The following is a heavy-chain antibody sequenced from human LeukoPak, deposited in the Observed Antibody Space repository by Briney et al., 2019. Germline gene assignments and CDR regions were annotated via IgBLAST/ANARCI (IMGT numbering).Heavy chain of an antibody. Sequence: ASVTVSFTAPGYTFTSYGISWVRQAPGQGLEWMGWISGYNGNTDYAQKLQGRVTMTTDTSTSTVYMELRSLRSDDTAVYYCARSGSYYYYGMDVWGQGTTVTVSS. CDR3: ARSGSYYYYGMDV. CDR2: ISGYNGNT. D-gene: IGHD6-25*01. V-gene: IGHV1-18*01. CDR1: GYTFTSYG. J-gene: IGHJ6*02.